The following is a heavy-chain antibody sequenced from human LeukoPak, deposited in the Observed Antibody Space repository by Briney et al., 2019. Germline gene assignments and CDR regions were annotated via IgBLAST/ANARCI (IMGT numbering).Heavy chain of an antibody. Sequence: GGSLRLSCAASGFTFDDYTMHWVRQAPGKGLEWVSLISWDGGSTYYADSVKGRFTISRDNSKNSLYLQMNSLRTEDTALYYCAKDSGGDSSGYYHFDYWGQGTLVTVSS. D-gene: IGHD3-22*01. CDR2: ISWDGGST. CDR3: AKDSGGDSSGYYHFDY. V-gene: IGHV3-43*01. CDR1: GFTFDDYT. J-gene: IGHJ4*02.